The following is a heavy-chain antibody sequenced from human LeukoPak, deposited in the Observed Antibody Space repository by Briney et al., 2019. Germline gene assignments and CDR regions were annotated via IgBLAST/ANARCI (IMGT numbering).Heavy chain of an antibody. J-gene: IGHJ4*02. CDR2: ISPNSGGT. CDR3: ARAEVYDILTGYR. V-gene: IGHV1-2*02. Sequence: ASVKVSCKASGYTFTGYYMHWVRQAPGQGLEWMGWISPNSGGTNYAQKFQGRVTMTRDASISTAYMELSRLRSDDTAVYYCARAEVYDILTGYRWGQGTLVTVSS. D-gene: IGHD3-9*01. CDR1: GYTFTGYY.